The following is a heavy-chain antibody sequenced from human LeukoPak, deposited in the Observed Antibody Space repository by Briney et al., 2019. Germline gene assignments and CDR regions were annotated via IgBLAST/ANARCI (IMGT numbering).Heavy chain of an antibody. J-gene: IGHJ5*02. CDR2: ISGSGGST. V-gene: IGHV3-23*01. CDR3: AKEEDYYDSSGYYSGNWFDP. Sequence: GGSLRPSCAASGFTFSSYAMSWVRQAPGKGLEWVSAISGSGGSTYYADSVKGRFTISRDNSKSTLYLQMNSLRAEDTAVYYCAKEEDYYDSSGYYSGNWFDPWGQGTLVTVSS. D-gene: IGHD3-22*01. CDR1: GFTFSSYA.